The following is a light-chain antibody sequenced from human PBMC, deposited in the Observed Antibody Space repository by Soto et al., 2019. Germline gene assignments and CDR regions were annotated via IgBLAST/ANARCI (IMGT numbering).Light chain of an antibody. CDR3: QQANSFPLT. V-gene: IGKV1-12*01. CDR2: AAS. Sequence: DIEMTQSPSSLSASVGDRVTITCRASQSISFYLNWYQQKPGKAPKLLIYAASSLQSGVPSRFSGSGSGTDFTLTISSLQPEDFATYYCQQANSFPLTFGPGTKVDIK. J-gene: IGKJ3*01. CDR1: QSISFY.